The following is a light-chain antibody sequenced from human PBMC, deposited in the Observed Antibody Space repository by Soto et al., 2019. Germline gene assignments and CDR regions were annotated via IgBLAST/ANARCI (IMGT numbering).Light chain of an antibody. CDR2: EVS. V-gene: IGLV2-14*01. CDR1: SSYGGGYNY. Sequence: QSALTQPASVSGSPGQSITSSCTQTSSYGGGYNYFSWYQHQPGKAPKLMIFEVSNRPSGVSNRFSGSKSGNTASLTISGLQGEDEADYYCSSYTASSTYVFGTGTKVTVL. J-gene: IGLJ1*01. CDR3: SSYTASSTYV.